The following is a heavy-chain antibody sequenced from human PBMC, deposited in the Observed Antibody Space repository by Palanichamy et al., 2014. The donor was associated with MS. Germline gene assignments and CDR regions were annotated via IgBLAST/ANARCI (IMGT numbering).Heavy chain of an antibody. CDR3: ARVGCGAGTRLLGLDV. Sequence: QVQLQQSGPGLLKPSQTLSLTCAISGDSVSSNNAAWNWIRQSPSRGLEWLGRIYYRSKWFYDYASSVESRITINPDTAKNQFSLQLNSVTPEDGAVYYCARVGCGAGTRLLGLDVWGQGTTVTVSS. J-gene: IGHJ6*02. CDR2: IYYRSKWFY. CDR1: GDSVSSNNAA. V-gene: IGHV6-1*01. D-gene: IGHD6-13*01.